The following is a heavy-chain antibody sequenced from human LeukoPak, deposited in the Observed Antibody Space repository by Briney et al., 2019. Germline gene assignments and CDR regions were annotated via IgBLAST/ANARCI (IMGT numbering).Heavy chain of an antibody. Sequence: SETLSLTCSVSGGSISGSSYYWGWIRQPPGKGLEGIGSIYYSRSTYYTPSLKSRVTISVDPSKNQFSLKLSSVTAADTAVYYCARHADSGFGQLAFDYWGQGTLVTVSS. CDR3: ARHADSGFGQLAFDY. CDR1: GGSISGSSYY. V-gene: IGHV4-39*01. CDR2: IYYSRST. D-gene: IGHD3-10*01. J-gene: IGHJ4*02.